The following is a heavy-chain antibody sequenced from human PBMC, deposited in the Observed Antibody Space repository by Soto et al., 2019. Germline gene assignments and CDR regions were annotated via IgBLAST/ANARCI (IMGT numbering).Heavy chain of an antibody. D-gene: IGHD6-19*01. Sequence: SETLSLTCTVSGGSISGSSNFWGWIRQPPGKGLEWIASIFYRGSTYYNPSLRSRVTISVDPSKNNFSLKLSSVTTADTAIYYCARNFLGSATTSFDYWGQGTLVTVSS. V-gene: IGHV4-39*01. J-gene: IGHJ4*02. CDR2: IFYRGST. CDR1: GGSISGSSNF. CDR3: ARNFLGSATTSFDY.